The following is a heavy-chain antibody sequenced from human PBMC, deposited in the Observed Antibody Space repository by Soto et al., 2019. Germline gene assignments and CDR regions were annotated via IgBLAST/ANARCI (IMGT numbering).Heavy chain of an antibody. J-gene: IGHJ4*02. CDR2: ISWNSGSI. CDR1: GFTFDDYA. CDR3: AKGVVGDYYDSSGFDY. D-gene: IGHD3-22*01. Sequence: EVQLVESGGGLVQPGRSLRLSCAASGFTFDDYAMHWVRQAPGKGLEWVSGISWNSGSIGYADSVKGRFTISRDNAKNSLYLQMNSLRAEDTALYYCAKGVVGDYYDSSGFDYWGQGTLVTVSS. V-gene: IGHV3-9*01.